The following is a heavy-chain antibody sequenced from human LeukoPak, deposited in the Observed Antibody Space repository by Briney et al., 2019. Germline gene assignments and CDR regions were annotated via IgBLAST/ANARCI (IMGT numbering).Heavy chain of an antibody. V-gene: IGHV7-4-1*02. CDR1: GYTFTNYT. D-gene: IGHD3-22*01. J-gene: IGHJ3*02. CDR3: ARVPYYYDSSGYYYVRSADAFDI. CDR2: INTNTGNP. Sequence: ASVKVSCKTSGYTFTNYTMNWVRQAPGQGLEWMGWINTNTGNPTYAQGFTGRFVFSLDTSVSTAFLRISSLKAEDTAVYYCARVPYYYDSSGYYYVRSADAFDIWGQGTMVTVSS.